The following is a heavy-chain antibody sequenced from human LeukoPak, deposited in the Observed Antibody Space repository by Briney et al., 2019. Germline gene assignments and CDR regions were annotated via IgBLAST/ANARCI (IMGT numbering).Heavy chain of an antibody. Sequence: TGGSLRLSCAASGFTVSNNYMSWVRQAPGKGLEWVSGINWDGGSTAYADSVKGRFTISRDNAKNSLYLQMNSLRAGDTALYYCAGEMYASGWLNAFDIWGQGTMVTVSS. D-gene: IGHD6-19*01. V-gene: IGHV3-20*04. CDR3: AGEMYASGWLNAFDI. J-gene: IGHJ3*02. CDR1: GFTVSNNY. CDR2: INWDGGST.